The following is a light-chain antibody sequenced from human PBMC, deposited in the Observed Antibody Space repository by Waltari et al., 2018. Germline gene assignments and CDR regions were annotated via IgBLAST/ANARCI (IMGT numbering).Light chain of an antibody. CDR1: SSEIGNFNL. J-gene: IGLJ2*01. V-gene: IGLV2-23*02. CDR3: SSYAGSKTFVL. Sequence: QSALTQSAPVSGSPGQSITISCTGTSSEIGNFNLVYWYRKYPGEAPRVLIYEFTKRPSGVSTRFSGSKSGNTASLTISGLQTEDEADYFCSSYAGSKTFVLFGGGTKLTVL. CDR2: EFT.